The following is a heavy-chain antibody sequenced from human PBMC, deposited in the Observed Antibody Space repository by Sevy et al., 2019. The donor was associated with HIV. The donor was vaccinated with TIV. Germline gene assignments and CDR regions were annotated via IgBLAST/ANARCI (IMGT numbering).Heavy chain of an antibody. J-gene: IGHJ4*02. CDR1: GFSFNTHA. D-gene: IGHD4-4*01. CDR3: AREGGHDSNWAPGTY. V-gene: IGHV3-30*01. CDR2: ISYNGHMT. Sequence: GGSLRLSCVASGFSFNTHAMHWVRQAPGRGLEWVALISYNGHMTYFADSVKGRFTISRDDSKNTLYLQMNTLRPEDTAIYYCAREGGHDSNWAPGTYWGQGTLVTVSS.